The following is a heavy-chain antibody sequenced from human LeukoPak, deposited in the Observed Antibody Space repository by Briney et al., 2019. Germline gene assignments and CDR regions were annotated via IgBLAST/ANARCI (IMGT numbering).Heavy chain of an antibody. Sequence: ASVKVSCKASGYTLTEYYIHWVRQAPGQGLEWMGFIIPDSGGTTYQQNFQGRVTMTRNTSISTFYMELSSLRPDDTAVYYCSTEDKYCTGANCGVFWGQGTLVTVSS. CDR3: STEDKYCTGANCGVF. D-gene: IGHD2-8*02. J-gene: IGHJ4*02. V-gene: IGHV1-2*02. CDR1: GYTLTEYY. CDR2: IIPDSGGT.